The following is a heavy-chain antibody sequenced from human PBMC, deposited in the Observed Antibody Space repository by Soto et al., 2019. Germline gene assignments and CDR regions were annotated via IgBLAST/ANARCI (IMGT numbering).Heavy chain of an antibody. J-gene: IGHJ5*02. Sequence: EVQLMESGGGLIKPGASLRLSCEASGFTFTDAWKTWVRQAPGKGLEWVGRIKSSADDGTTDYAAPVKGRFTISRDDSKHTLFLQMNNLKTEDTAVYFCAALPEIGVSASAPLGSWGQGTLVTVSS. CDR3: AALPEIGVSASAPLGS. CDR1: GFTFTDAW. V-gene: IGHV3-15*01. D-gene: IGHD2-8*01. CDR2: IKSSADDGTT.